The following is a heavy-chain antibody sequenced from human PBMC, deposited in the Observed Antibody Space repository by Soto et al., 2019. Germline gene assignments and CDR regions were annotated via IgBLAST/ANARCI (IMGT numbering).Heavy chain of an antibody. CDR3: ANLIAATGTVY. J-gene: IGHJ4*02. CDR1: GFTFSSHA. CDR2: VSDSGVYT. V-gene: IGHV3-23*01. D-gene: IGHD6-13*01. Sequence: EVQLLESGGGLVQPGGSLRLSCAASGFTFSSHAMGWVRQAPGEGLEWVSSVSDSGVYTYYADSVKGRFTISRDNSKNTLYLQMNSLRAEDTALYHCANLIAATGTVYWGQGTLVTVSS.